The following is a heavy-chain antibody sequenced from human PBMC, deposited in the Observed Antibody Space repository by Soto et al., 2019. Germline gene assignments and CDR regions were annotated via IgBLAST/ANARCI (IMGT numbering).Heavy chain of an antibody. J-gene: IGHJ4*02. CDR1: GFTFSSYG. V-gene: IGHV3-30*18. CDR2: VSFDGSNK. CDR3: VKERMEQYQLLPFFDY. D-gene: IGHD2-2*01. Sequence: GGSLRLSCAAPGFTFSSYGMHWLRQAPGKGLEWVAVVSFDGSNKYYADSVKGRFTISRDNSRNTLDLQMNSLRAEDTAVYYCVKERMEQYQLLPFFDYWGQGTLVTVSS.